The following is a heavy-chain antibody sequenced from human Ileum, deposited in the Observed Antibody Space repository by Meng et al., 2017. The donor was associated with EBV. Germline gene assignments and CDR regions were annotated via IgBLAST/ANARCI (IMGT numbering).Heavy chain of an antibody. J-gene: IGHJ4*02. D-gene: IGHD1-26*01. Sequence: QVHLVQSGSELKNPGGSVKSSCKASGYSFTSYAMNWVRQAPGQGLEWMGWINTNTGNPTYAQGFTGRFVFSLDPSVSTAYLQISSLKAEDTAVYYCARGVVGATSGDYWGQGTLVTVSS. CDR3: ARGVVGATSGDY. V-gene: IGHV7-4-1*02. CDR1: GYSFTSYA. CDR2: INTNTGNP.